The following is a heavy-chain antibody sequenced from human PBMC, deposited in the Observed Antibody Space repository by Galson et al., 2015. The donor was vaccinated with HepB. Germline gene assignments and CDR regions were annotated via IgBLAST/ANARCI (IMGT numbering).Heavy chain of an antibody. J-gene: IGHJ6*02. V-gene: IGHV4-39*01. D-gene: IGHD2-21*02. Sequence: SEPLSLTCTVSGGSISSSSYYWGWIRQPPGKGLEWIGSIYYSGSTYYNPSLKSRVTISVDTSKNQFSLKLSSVTAADTAVYYCARQGYCGGDCYSGYYYGMDVWGQGTTVTVSS. CDR3: ARQGYCGGDCYSGYYYGMDV. CDR2: IYYSGST. CDR1: GGSISSSSYY.